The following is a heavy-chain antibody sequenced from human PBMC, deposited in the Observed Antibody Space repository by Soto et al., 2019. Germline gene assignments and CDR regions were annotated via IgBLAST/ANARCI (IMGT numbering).Heavy chain of an antibody. D-gene: IGHD3-10*01. CDR3: ARGLLYYYYGSGSYEDWFDP. Sequence: SETLSLTCTVSGGSVSSYYRSWIRHSPGKGLEWIGYVYYIGSAIYSPSLKSRVTISLDTSKNQFSLKLSSVTAADTAVYYCARGLLYYYYGSGSYEDWFDPWGQGTLVTVSS. J-gene: IGHJ5*02. CDR1: GGSVSSYY. V-gene: IGHV4-59*02. CDR2: VYYIGSA.